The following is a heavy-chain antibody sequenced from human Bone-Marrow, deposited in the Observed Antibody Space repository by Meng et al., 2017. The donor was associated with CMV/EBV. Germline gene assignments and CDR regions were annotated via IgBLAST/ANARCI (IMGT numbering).Heavy chain of an antibody. CDR2: IYYSGST. D-gene: IGHD3-10*01. J-gene: IGHJ2*01. CDR3: ARRGLHWYFDL. CDR1: GGSISSGGYY. V-gene: IGHV4-31*03. Sequence: SETLSLTCTVSGGSISSGGYYWSWIRQHPGKGLEWIGYIYYSGSTYYNPSLKSRVTISVDTSKNQFSLKLSSVTAADTAVYYCARRGLHWYFDLWGRGTLVTVSS.